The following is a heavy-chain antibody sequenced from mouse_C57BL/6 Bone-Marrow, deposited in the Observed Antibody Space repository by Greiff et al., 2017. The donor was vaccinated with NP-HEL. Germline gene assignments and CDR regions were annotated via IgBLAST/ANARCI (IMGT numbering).Heavy chain of an antibody. J-gene: IGHJ3*01. CDR3: ARRGALGGFAY. V-gene: IGHV1-81*01. Sequence: QVHVKQSGAELARPGASVKLSCKASGYTFTSYGISWVKQRTGQGLEWIGEIYPRSGNTYYNEKFKGKATLTADKSSSTAYMELRSLTSEDSAVYFCARRGALGGFAYWGQGTLVTVSA. CDR2: IYPRSGNT. CDR1: GYTFTSYG.